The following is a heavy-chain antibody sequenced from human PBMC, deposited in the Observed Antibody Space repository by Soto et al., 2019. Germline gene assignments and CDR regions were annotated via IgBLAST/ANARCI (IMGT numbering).Heavy chain of an antibody. V-gene: IGHV4-31*03. CDR1: GGSISSGGYY. CDR3: ARGEEDGYNYYFDY. J-gene: IGHJ4*02. D-gene: IGHD5-12*01. CDR2: IYYSGST. Sequence: SETLSVTCTVSGGSISSGGYYWSWIRQHPGKGLEWIGYIYYSGSTYYNPSLKSRVTISVDTSKNHFSLKLSSVTAADTAVYYCARGEEDGYNYYFDYWGQGTLVTVSS.